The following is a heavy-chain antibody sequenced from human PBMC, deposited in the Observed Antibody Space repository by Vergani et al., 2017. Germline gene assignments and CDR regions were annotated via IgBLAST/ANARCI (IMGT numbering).Heavy chain of an antibody. CDR3: ELGLIPFDSSGSSYYYAFDI. CDR1: GFTFSSYG. V-gene: IGHV3-30*03. J-gene: IGHJ3*02. Sequence: QVQLVESGGGVVQPGRSLRLSCAASGFTFSSYGMHWVRQAPGKGLEWVAVISYDGSNKDYADSVKGRFTISRDNSKNTLYLQMNSLRAEDTAVYYCELGLIPFDSSGSSYYYAFDIWGQGTMVTVSS. CDR2: ISYDGSNK. D-gene: IGHD3-22*01.